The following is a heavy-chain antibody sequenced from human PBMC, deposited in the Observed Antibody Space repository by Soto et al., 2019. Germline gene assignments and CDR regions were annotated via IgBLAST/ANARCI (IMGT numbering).Heavy chain of an antibody. CDR1: GGTFSSYT. Sequence: ASVKVSCKASGGTFSSYTISWVRQAPGQGLEWMGRIIPILGIANYAQKFQGRVTITADKSTSTAYMELSSLRSEDTAVYYCARDRVTMVRGGPNWFDPWGQGTLVTVSS. CDR2: IIPILGIA. J-gene: IGHJ5*02. D-gene: IGHD3-10*01. V-gene: IGHV1-69*04. CDR3: ARDRVTMVRGGPNWFDP.